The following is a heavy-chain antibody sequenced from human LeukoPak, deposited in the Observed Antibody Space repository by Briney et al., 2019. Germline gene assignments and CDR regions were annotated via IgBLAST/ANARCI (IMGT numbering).Heavy chain of an antibody. D-gene: IGHD1-26*01. CDR2: ISSSSSYI. CDR1: GFTFSSYS. V-gene: IGHV3-21*01. Sequence: PGGSLRLSCAASGFTFSSYSMNWVRQAPGKGLEWVSSISSSSSYIYYADSVKGRFTISRDNVKNSLYLQMNSLRVEDTAVYYCARDLVGAPDHWGQGTLVTVSS. J-gene: IGHJ4*02. CDR3: ARDLVGAPDH.